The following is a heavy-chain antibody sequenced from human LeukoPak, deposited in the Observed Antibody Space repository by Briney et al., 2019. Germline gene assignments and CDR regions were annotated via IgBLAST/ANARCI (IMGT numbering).Heavy chain of an antibody. CDR1: GFTFSNAW. J-gene: IGHJ4*02. CDR3: TRHRGYTYGYDY. CDR2: IKSKSDGGTR. D-gene: IGHD5-18*01. V-gene: IGHV3-15*01. Sequence: GGSLTLFCAPSGFTFSNAWMRWVRQAPGKGREWVGRIKSKSDGGTRDYAAPVKGRFTISREDSKTTVYLQMNSLKTEDTAVYYCTRHRGYTYGYDYWGQGTLVTVSS.